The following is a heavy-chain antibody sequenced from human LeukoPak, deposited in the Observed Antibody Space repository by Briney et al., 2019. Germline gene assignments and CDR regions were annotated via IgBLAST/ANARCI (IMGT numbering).Heavy chain of an antibody. CDR3: AKDVLLWFGEFNYFDY. Sequence: PGGSLRPSCAASGFTFSSYAMSWVCNAPGQGLELVSAISGSGGSTYYADSVKGRFTISRDNSKNTLYLQMNSLRAEDTAVYYCAKDVLLWFGEFNYFDYWGQGTLVTVSS. J-gene: IGHJ4*02. D-gene: IGHD3-10*01. CDR2: ISGSGGST. CDR1: GFTFSSYA. V-gene: IGHV3-23*01.